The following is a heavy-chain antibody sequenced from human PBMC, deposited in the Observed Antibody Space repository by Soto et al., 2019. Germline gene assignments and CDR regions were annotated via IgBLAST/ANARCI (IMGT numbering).Heavy chain of an antibody. V-gene: IGHV1-69*12. CDR2: IIPIFGTA. Sequence: QVQLVQSGAEVKQPGSSVKVSCKASGGTFSSYAISWVRQAPGQGLEWMGGIIPIFGTANYAQKFQGRVTITAVESTRTDYMDLSSLRSEDTAVYDSARYLGYSYGSIGYFDYWGQGTLVTVSS. CDR1: GGTFSSYA. J-gene: IGHJ4*02. D-gene: IGHD5-18*01. CDR3: ARYLGYSYGSIGYFDY.